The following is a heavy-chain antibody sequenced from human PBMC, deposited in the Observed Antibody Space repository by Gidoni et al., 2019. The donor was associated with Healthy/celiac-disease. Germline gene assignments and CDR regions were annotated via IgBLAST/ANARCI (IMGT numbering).Heavy chain of an antibody. Sequence: QVQLQQWGAGLLKPSETLSLTCAVYGGSFSGYYWRWIRQPPGKGLEWIGEINHSGSTNYNPSLKSRVTISVDTSKNQFSLKLSSVTAADTAVYYCARDSKGSWHRGGYYYYGMDVWGQGTTVTVSS. CDR3: ARDSKGSWHRGGYYYYGMDV. J-gene: IGHJ6*02. CDR2: INHSGST. D-gene: IGHD6-13*01. V-gene: IGHV4-34*01. CDR1: GGSFSGYY.